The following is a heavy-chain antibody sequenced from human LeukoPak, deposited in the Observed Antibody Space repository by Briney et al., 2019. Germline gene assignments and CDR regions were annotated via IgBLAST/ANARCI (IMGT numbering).Heavy chain of an antibody. D-gene: IGHD2/OR15-2a*01. CDR2: IYPGDSDT. CDR3: ARNIGDDYYYYYYMDV. J-gene: IGHJ6*03. CDR1: GYSFTSYW. V-gene: IGHV5-51*01. Sequence: GESLKISCKGSGYSFTSYWIGWVRQMPGKGLEWMGIIYPGDSDTRYSPSFQGQVTISADKSISTAYLQWSSLKASDTAMYYCARNIGDDYYYYYYMDVWGKGTTVTVSS.